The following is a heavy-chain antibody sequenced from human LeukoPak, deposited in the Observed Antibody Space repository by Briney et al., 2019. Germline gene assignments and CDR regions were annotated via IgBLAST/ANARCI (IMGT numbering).Heavy chain of an antibody. J-gene: IGHJ4*02. D-gene: IGHD3-16*01. CDR1: GGSMSGYY. Sequence: SETLSLTCTVSGGSMSGYYWSWIRQPAGKGLEWMGRIFSSGRNNYNPSLKSRRMVAVDPSKNQFSLRLSSVTAADTGVYYCAREAGDYEAGGQPPTPYYFDLWGQGTLVTVSS. CDR3: AREAGDYEAGGQPPTPYYFDL. V-gene: IGHV4-4*07. CDR2: IFSSGRN.